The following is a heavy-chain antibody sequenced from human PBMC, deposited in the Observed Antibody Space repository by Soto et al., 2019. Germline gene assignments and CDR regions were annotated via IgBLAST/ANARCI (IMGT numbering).Heavy chain of an antibody. V-gene: IGHV1-2*04. J-gene: IGHJ3*02. CDR2: INPNSGGT. CDR1: GYTFTGYY. Sequence: QVQLVQSGAEVKKPGASVKDSCKASGYTFTGYYMHWVRQAPGQGLEWMGWINPNSGGTNYAQKFQGWVTMTSDTSISTAYMELSRLRSDDTAVYYFARGYCCSTSCYVDDAFDIWGQGTMVTVSS. D-gene: IGHD2-2*01. CDR3: ARGYCCSTSCYVDDAFDI.